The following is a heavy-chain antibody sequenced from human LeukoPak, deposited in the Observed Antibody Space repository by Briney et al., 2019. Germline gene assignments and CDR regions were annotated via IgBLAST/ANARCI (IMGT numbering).Heavy chain of an antibody. Sequence: GASVKVSCKASGGTFSSYGINWVRQAPGQGLEWMGRIIPIFGTANYAQKFQGRVTITTDESTTTAYMELSSLRSEDTAVYYCASWYYDSSGYYHFDYWGQGTLVTVSS. CDR1: GGTFSSYG. CDR2: IIPIFGTA. V-gene: IGHV1-69*05. D-gene: IGHD3-22*01. J-gene: IGHJ4*02. CDR3: ASWYYDSSGYYHFDY.